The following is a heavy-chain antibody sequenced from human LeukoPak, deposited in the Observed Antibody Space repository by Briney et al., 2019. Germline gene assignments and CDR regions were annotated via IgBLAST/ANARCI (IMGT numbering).Heavy chain of an antibody. V-gene: IGHV4-39*07. CDR1: GGSISSSSYY. CDR2: IYYSGST. D-gene: IGHD3-22*01. Sequence: SETLSLTCTVSGGSISSSSYYWGWIRQPPGKGLEWIGSIYYSGSTYYNPSLKSRVTISVDTSKNQFSLKLSSVTAADTAVYYCARGWAYDSSPFDYWGQGTLVTVSS. CDR3: ARGWAYDSSPFDY. J-gene: IGHJ4*02.